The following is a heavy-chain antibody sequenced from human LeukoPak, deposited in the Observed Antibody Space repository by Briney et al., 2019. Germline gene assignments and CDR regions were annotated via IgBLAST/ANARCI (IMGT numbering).Heavy chain of an antibody. Sequence: SETLSLTCAVYGGSFSGYYWSWIRQPPGKGLEWIGEINHSGSTNYNPSLKSRVTISVDTSKNQFSLKLSSVTAADTAVYYCASLTGATHYYYYYMDVWGKGTTVTVSS. CDR3: ASLTGATHYYYYYMDV. CDR2: INHSGST. V-gene: IGHV4-34*01. CDR1: GGSFSGYY. D-gene: IGHD1-26*01. J-gene: IGHJ6*03.